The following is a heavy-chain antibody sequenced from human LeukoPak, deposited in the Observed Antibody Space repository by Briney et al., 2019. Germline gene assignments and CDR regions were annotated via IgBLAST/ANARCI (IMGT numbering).Heavy chain of an antibody. Sequence: GASVKVSCKASGYSFTDYYIHWVRQAPGQGLEWMGWINTNTGNPTYAQGFTGRFVFSLDTSVSTAYLQISSLKAEDTAVYYCARDDYYGSGIPYFDYWGQGTLVTVSS. J-gene: IGHJ4*02. CDR2: INTNTGNP. D-gene: IGHD3-10*01. CDR1: GYSFTDYY. V-gene: IGHV7-4-1*02. CDR3: ARDDYYGSGIPYFDY.